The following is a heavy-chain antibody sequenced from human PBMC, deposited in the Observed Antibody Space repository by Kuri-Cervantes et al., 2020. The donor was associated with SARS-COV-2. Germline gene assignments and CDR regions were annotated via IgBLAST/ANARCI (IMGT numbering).Heavy chain of an antibody. V-gene: IGHV3-33*01. CDR2: IWYDGSNK. Sequence: GESLKIPCAASGFTFSSYGMHWVRQAPGKGLEWVAVIWYDGSNKYYADSVKGRFTISRDNSKNTLYLQMNSLRAEDTAVYYCARDLFRGKIFAEPGGMDVWGQGTTVTVSS. J-gene: IGHJ6*02. CDR3: ARDLFRGKIFAEPGGMDV. D-gene: IGHD3-3*01. CDR1: GFTFSSYG.